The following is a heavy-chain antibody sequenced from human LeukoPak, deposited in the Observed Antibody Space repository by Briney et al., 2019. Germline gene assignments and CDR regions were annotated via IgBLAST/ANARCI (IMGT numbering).Heavy chain of an antibody. CDR2: INHSGST. CDR1: GGSFSGYY. D-gene: IGHD2-2*01. J-gene: IGHJ3*02. V-gene: IGHV4-34*01. CDR3: ARGRSHCSSTSCPGAFDI. Sequence: KPSETLSLTCAVYGGSFSGYYWSWIRQPPGKGLEWIGEINHSGSTNYNPSLKSRVTISVDTSKNQFSLKLSSVTAADTAVYYCARGRSHCSSTSCPGAFDIRGQGTMVTVSS.